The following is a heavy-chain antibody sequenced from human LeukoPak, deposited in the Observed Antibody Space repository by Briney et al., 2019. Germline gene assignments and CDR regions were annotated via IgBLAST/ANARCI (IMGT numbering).Heavy chain of an antibody. Sequence: SVKVSCKASGGTLSGYAISWVRQAPGQGLEWMGGIIPIYGTPHSAQKFQGRVTITTDESTSTAFMDLSSLRSEDTAVYYCARGKLGYYYYHMDAWGKGTTVTVSS. CDR1: GGTLSGYA. V-gene: IGHV1-69*05. CDR2: IIPIYGTP. J-gene: IGHJ6*03. CDR3: ARGKLGYYYYHMDA. D-gene: IGHD3-3*02.